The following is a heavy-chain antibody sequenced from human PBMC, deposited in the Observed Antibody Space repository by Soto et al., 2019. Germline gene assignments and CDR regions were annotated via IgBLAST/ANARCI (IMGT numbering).Heavy chain of an antibody. V-gene: IGHV3-33*01. CDR3: ARDRGGRDGYNYGYYFDY. D-gene: IGHD5-12*01. CDR1: GFTFSSYG. CDR2: IWYDGSNK. Sequence: GSLRLSCAASGFTFSSYGMHWVRQAPGKGLEWVAVIWYDGSNKYYADSVKGRFTISRDNSKNTLYLQMNSLRAEDTAVYYCARDRGGRDGYNYGYYFDYWGQGTLVTVSS. J-gene: IGHJ4*02.